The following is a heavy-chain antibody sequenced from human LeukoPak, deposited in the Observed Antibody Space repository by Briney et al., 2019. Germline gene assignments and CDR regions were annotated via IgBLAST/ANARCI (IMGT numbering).Heavy chain of an antibody. D-gene: IGHD4-23*01. V-gene: IGHV4-59*01. CDR3: AREDVDYGGELDWFDA. J-gene: IGHJ5*02. CDR1: GGSISSYF. Sequence: SETLSLTCTVSGGSISSYFWSWIRQPPGKGLEWIGYVYYSGSTNYNPSLKSRVTISVDRSNNKFSLKLTSVTAADTAVYYCAREDVDYGGELDWFDAWGQGTLVSVPT. CDR2: VYYSGST.